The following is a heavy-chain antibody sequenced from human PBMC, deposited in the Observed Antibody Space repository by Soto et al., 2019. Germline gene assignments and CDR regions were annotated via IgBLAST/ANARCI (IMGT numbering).Heavy chain of an antibody. CDR3: AREGCSGGSCYMGVNWFDP. J-gene: IGHJ5*02. V-gene: IGHV3-33*01. CDR2: ISYDGSNK. CDR1: GFTFSSYG. D-gene: IGHD2-15*01. Sequence: QVQLVESGGGVVQPGRSLRLSCAASGFTFSSYGMHWVRQAPGKGLEWVAVISYDGSNKYYADSVKGRFTISRDNSKNTLYLQMNSLRAEDTAVYYCAREGCSGGSCYMGVNWFDPWGQGTLVTVSS.